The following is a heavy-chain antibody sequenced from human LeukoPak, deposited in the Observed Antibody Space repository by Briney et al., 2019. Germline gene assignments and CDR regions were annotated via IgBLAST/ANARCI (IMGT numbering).Heavy chain of an antibody. J-gene: IGHJ3*02. CDR1: GDSLTSSSHY. V-gene: IGHV4-39*01. D-gene: IGHD2-21*02. Sequence: SETLSHTRTVSGDSLTSSSHYWGWIRQPPGKRLQWVVSLHHTGRNYSNAALKSRVSISMDTAKSQFSLKVNSVTAADSGVYYCVAEMTASSAFDISGQGTMVAVSS. CDR2: LHHTGRN. CDR3: VAEMTASSAFDI.